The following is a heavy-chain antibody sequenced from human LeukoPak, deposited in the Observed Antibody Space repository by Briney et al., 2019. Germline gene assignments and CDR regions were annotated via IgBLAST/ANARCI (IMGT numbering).Heavy chain of an antibody. Sequence: SETLSLTYTVSGGSISSYYWSWIRQPPGKGLEWIGYIYYSGSTNYNPSLKSRVTISVDTSKNQFSLKLSSVTAADTAVYYCARPVKGAFDIWGQGTMVTVSS. CDR1: GGSISSYY. CDR2: IYYSGST. V-gene: IGHV4-59*01. CDR3: ARPVKGAFDI. J-gene: IGHJ3*02. D-gene: IGHD3-22*01.